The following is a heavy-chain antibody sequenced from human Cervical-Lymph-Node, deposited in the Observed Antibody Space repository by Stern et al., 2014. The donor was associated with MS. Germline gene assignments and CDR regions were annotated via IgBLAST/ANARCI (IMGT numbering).Heavy chain of an antibody. CDR1: GYTFTRYP. D-gene: IGHD4-17*01. CDR3: TRVWSHYGDFGMDL. V-gene: IGHV7-4-1*01. J-gene: IGHJ6*02. Sequence: QVQLVQSGSELKKPGASVKVSCKASGYTFTRYPMNWVRQAPGQGLEWMGWINTNTGSPTYAQVFTGRFVFSLDTSGSTAYLKAEDTAVYYCTRVWSHYGDFGMDLWGQGTTVTVSS. CDR2: INTNTGSP.